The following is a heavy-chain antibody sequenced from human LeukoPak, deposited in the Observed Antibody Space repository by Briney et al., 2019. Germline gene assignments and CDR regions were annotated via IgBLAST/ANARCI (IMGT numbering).Heavy chain of an antibody. CDR1: GYTFTSYC. CDR3: ARYSYPTRGIVVVPALDY. V-gene: IGHV1-46*01. D-gene: IGHD3-22*01. Sequence: GASVKVSCKASGYTFTSYCMHWVRQAPGQGLEWMGIINPSGGSTSYAQKFQGRVTMTRDTSTSTVYMELSSLRSEVTAVYYCARYSYPTRGIVVVPALDYWGQGTLVTVSS. J-gene: IGHJ4*02. CDR2: INPSGGST.